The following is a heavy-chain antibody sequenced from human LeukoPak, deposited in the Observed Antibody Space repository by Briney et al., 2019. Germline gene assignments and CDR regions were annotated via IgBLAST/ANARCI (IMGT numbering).Heavy chain of an antibody. CDR3: AREGGGYYYGMDV. Sequence: ASVKVSCKASGYRFTNYGISWVRQAPGQGLEWMGWISTYNGNTNYPENLQGRVTMTTDTSTSTAYMELRSLRSDDTAVYYCAREGGGYYYGMDVWGQGTTVTVSS. J-gene: IGHJ6*02. CDR2: ISTYNGNT. V-gene: IGHV1-18*01. D-gene: IGHD2-15*01. CDR1: GYRFTNYG.